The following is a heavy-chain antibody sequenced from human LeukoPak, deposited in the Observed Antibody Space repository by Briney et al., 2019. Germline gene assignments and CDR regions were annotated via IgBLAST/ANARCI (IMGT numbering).Heavy chain of an antibody. J-gene: IGHJ4*02. CDR1: GXTASSYA. CDR3: ARVNGRVPAGY. CDR2: ISGSGDRT. V-gene: IGHV3-23*01. Sequence: PGGSLRLSCAASGXTASSYAVTWVRQAPGKGLEWVSTISGSGDRTLYADSVKGRFTISRDNFKNTLYLQMNSLRDEDTAVYYCARVNGRVPAGYWGQGTLVTVSS. D-gene: IGHD2-2*01.